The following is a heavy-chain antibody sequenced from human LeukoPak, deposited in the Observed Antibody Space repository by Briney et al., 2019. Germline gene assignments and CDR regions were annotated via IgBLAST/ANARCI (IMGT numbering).Heavy chain of an antibody. CDR1: GFTFSTYG. D-gene: IGHD5-18*01. Sequence: GGTLRLSCAASGFTFSTYGMSWVRQAPGKGLEWVSVISGSGGTTYYADSVKGRFTISRDNSKNTLYLQMNSLRAEDTAVYYCAKLWEIQLWSTFDYWGQGTLVTVSS. J-gene: IGHJ4*02. CDR3: AKLWEIQLWSTFDY. V-gene: IGHV3-23*01. CDR2: ISGSGGTT.